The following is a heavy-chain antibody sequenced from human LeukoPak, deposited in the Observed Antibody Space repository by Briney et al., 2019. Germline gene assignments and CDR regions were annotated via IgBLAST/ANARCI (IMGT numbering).Heavy chain of an antibody. D-gene: IGHD4-23*01. V-gene: IGHV5-51*01. CDR2: IYPGDSET. J-gene: IGHJ4*02. CDR1: GYSFTSYW. Sequence: GESLKISCKGSGYSFTSYWIGWVRQMPGKGLEWVGIIYPGDSETRYTPSFQGQVTISADKSIGTAYLEWSSLKASDTAMYYCARDYGGNSLFDYWGQGTLVTVSS. CDR3: ARDYGGNSLFDY.